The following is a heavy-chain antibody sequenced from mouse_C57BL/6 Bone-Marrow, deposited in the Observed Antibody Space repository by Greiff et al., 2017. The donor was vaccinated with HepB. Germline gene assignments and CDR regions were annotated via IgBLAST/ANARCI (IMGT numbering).Heavy chain of an antibody. V-gene: IGHV2-9-1*01. CDR2: IWTGGGT. CDR3: ARKGNGYYAYYFDY. D-gene: IGHD2-3*01. Sequence: VKLMESGPGLVAPSQSLSITCTVSGFSLTSYAISWVRQPPGKGLEWLGVIWTGGGTNYNSALKSRLSISKDNSKSQVFLKMNSLQTDDTARYYCARKGNGYYAYYFDYWGQGTTLTVSS. CDR1: GFSLTSYA. J-gene: IGHJ2*01.